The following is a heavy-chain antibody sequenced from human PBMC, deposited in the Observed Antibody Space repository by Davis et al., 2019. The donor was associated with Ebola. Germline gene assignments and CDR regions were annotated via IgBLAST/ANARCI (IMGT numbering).Heavy chain of an antibody. CDR2: IRQDGGET. CDR1: RFTFSNAW. V-gene: IGHV3-7*03. D-gene: IGHD2-2*01. Sequence: GESLKISCAASRFTFSNAWMSWVRQAPGKGLEWVANIRQDGGETYYADSVKGRFAISRDNAKNSLYLQMNSLRAEDTAIYYCARDAVPAAQDYWGQGTLVTVSS. CDR3: ARDAVPAAQDY. J-gene: IGHJ4*02.